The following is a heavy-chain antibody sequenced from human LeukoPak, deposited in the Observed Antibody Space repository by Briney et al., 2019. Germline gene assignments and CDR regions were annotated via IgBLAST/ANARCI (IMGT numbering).Heavy chain of an antibody. D-gene: IGHD2-15*01. Sequence: GGSLRLSCAASGFTFNNYGLTWVRQAPGKGLDWVSAMSVSSGTTYYADSVMGRFTISRDKSKNTLYLQMNSLRADDTAVYYCARSKEDCCGSFDPWGQGTLVTVSS. J-gene: IGHJ5*02. V-gene: IGHV3-23*01. CDR1: GFTFNNYG. CDR3: ARSKEDCCGSFDP. CDR2: MSVSSGTT.